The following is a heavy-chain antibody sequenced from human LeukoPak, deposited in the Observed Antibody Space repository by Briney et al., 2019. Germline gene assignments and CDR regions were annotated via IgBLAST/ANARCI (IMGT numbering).Heavy chain of an antibody. V-gene: IGHV1-69*04. D-gene: IGHD1/OR15-1a*01. Sequence: SVKVSCKASGGTFSSYAISWVRQAPGQGLEWMGRIIPILGIANYAQEFQGRVTITADKSTSTAYMELSSLRSEDTAVFYCARGEQYYYAYWGQGTLVTVSS. CDR3: ARGEQYYYAY. CDR2: IIPILGIA. CDR1: GGTFSSYA. J-gene: IGHJ4*02.